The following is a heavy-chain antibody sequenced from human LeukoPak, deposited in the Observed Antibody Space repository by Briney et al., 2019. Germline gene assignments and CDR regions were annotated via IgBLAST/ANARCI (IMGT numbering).Heavy chain of an antibody. J-gene: IGHJ4*02. CDR1: GGTFSSYT. CDR2: IIPILGIA. Sequence: ASVKVSCKASGGTFSSYTISWVRQAPGQGLEWMGRIIPILGIANYAQKFRGRVTITADKSTSTAYMELSSLRSEDTAVYYCAGLPDSSGYYTTDYWGQGTLVTVSS. V-gene: IGHV1-69*02. D-gene: IGHD3-22*01. CDR3: AGLPDSSGYYTTDY.